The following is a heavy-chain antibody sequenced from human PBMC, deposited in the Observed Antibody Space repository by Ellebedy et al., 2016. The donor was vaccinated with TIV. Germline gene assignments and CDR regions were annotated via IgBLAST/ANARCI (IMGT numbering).Heavy chain of an antibody. CDR2: VNPSGGST. J-gene: IGHJ4*02. CDR3: ARDDLEDFWSGYPDY. V-gene: IGHV1-46*04. D-gene: IGHD3-3*01. CDR1: GYTFTRYY. Sequence: AASVKVSCKASGYTFTRYYMHRVRQAPGQGLEGMGIVNPSGGSTSYAQKLQGRVTMTRDTSTSTVYMELSSLRSEDTAVYYCARDDLEDFWSGYPDYWGQGTLVTVSS.